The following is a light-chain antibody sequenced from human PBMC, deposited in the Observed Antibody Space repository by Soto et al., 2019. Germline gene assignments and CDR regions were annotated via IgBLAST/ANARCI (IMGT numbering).Light chain of an antibody. CDR2: DNS. V-gene: IGLV1-40*01. J-gene: IGLJ2*01. CDR3: QSYDSSLSGYVV. CDR1: SSNIGAGYD. Sequence: QSVLTQPPSVSGAPGLRVTISCTGSSSNIGAGYDVHWYQQLPGTAPKLLIYDNSNRPSGVPDRFSGSKSGTSASLAITGLQAEDEADYYCQSYDSSLSGYVVFGGGTKLTVL.